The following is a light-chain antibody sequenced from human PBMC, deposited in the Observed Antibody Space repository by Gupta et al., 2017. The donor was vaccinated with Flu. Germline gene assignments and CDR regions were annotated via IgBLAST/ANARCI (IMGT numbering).Light chain of an antibody. J-gene: IGLJ2*01. CDR3: QSYDSSHVV. V-gene: IGLV1-40*01. Sequence: QSVLTQPPSVSAAPGQRVTLSCTGSSSNIGAGYDVHWYQQLPGTAPKLLIYGNSNRPSGVPDRFSGSKSGTSASLAITGLQAEDEADYYCQSYDSSHVVFGGGTKLTVL. CDR1: SSNIGAGYD. CDR2: GNS.